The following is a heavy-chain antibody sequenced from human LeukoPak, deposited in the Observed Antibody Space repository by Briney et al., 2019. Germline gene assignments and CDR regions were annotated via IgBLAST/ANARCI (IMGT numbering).Heavy chain of an antibody. D-gene: IGHD3-10*01. J-gene: IGHJ4*02. V-gene: IGHV4-4*02. CDR2: IYHSGST. CDR3: ARSRTVRGVIINFDY. Sequence: PSGTLSLTCAVSGGSISSSNWRSWVRQPPGKGLECIGEIYHSGSTNYNPSLKSRVTISVDKSKNQFSLKLSSVTAADTAVYYCARSRTVRGVIINFDYWGQGTLVTVSS. CDR1: GGSISSSNW.